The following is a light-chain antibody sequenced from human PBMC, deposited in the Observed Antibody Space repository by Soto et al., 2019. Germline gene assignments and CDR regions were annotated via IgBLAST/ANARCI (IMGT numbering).Light chain of an antibody. CDR2: GAS. CDR1: QSVSSN. J-gene: IGKJ2*01. CDR3: QKYNNWPYT. V-gene: IGKV3-15*01. Sequence: DIVMTQSPSTLSVSPGERATLSCRASQSVSSNLAWYQQKPGQAPRLLIYGASTRPTGIPARFSGSGSGTEFTLTISSLQPEDFAAYYCQKYNNWPYTFGRGTKVEI.